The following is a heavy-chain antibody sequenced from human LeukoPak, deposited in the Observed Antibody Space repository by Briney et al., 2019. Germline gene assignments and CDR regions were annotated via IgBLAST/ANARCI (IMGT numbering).Heavy chain of an antibody. CDR1: GGSISSSSYH. J-gene: IGHJ4*02. V-gene: IGHV4-39*01. D-gene: IGHD3-22*01. CDR2: IYYSGST. Sequence: PSETLSLTCTVSGGSISSSSYHWGWIRQPPGKGLEWIGSIYYSGSTYYNPSLKSRVTISVDTSKNQFSLKLSSVTAADTAVYYCAGWGYDSSGHRPLDYWGQGTLVTVSS. CDR3: AGWGYDSSGHRPLDY.